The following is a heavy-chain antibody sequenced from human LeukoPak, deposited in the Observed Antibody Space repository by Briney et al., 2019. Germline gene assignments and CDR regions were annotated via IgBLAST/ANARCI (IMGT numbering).Heavy chain of an antibody. CDR2: ISGSGGST. D-gene: IGHD2-15*01. V-gene: IGHV3-23*01. CDR3: AKDYVVVVAGWFDP. CDR1: GFTFSSYA. J-gene: IGHJ5*02. Sequence: GGSLRLSCAASGFTFSSYAMSWVRQAPGKGLEWVSAISGSGGSTYYADSVKGRFTISKDNSKNTLYLQMNSLRAEDTAVYYCAKDYVVVVAGWFDPWGQGTLVTVSS.